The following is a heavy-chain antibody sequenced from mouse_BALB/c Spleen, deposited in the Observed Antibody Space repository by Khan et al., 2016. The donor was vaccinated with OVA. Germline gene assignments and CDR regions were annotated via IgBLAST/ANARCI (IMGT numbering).Heavy chain of an antibody. CDR2: INYSGST. V-gene: IGHV3-2*02. D-gene: IGHD2-3*01. CDR1: GYSITSDYA. J-gene: IGHJ4*01. CDR3: ARDGSRYNYAMDY. Sequence: EVQLQESGPGLVKPSQSLSLTCTVTGYSITSDYAWNWIRQFPGNKLEWMGYINYSGSTNSNPALKSRISITRDTSKNQFFLQLNSVTTADTATYYCARDGSRYNYAMDYWGQGTSVTVSS.